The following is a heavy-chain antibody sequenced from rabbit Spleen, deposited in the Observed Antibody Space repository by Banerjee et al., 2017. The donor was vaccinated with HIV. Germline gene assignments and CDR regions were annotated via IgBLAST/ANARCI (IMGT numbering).Heavy chain of an antibody. CDR2: IYGGSSGST. CDR3: ARAYDNDGFNL. J-gene: IGHJ4*01. D-gene: IGHD1-1*01. CDR1: GFSFSSYW. V-gene: IGHV1S40*01. Sequence: QSLEESGGGLVQPEGSLTLTCTASGFSFSSYWMCWVRQAPGKGLEWIACIYGGSSGSTYYASWAKGRFTISKTSSTTVTLQMTSLTAADTATHFCARAYDNDGFNLWGQGTLVTVS.